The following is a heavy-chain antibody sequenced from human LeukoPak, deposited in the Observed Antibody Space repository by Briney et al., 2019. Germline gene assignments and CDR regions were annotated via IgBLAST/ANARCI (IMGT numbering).Heavy chain of an antibody. Sequence: GGSLGLSCAASGITFITSAMSWVRQAPGKGLEWVSAISGSGGSTYYADSVKGRFTISRDNSKNTLHLQMNSLRVEDTAVYYCAKLLRGTVVPYYDYWGQGTLVTVSS. CDR2: ISGSGGST. D-gene: IGHD3-10*01. CDR3: AKLLRGTVVPYYDY. CDR1: GITFITSA. V-gene: IGHV3-23*01. J-gene: IGHJ4*02.